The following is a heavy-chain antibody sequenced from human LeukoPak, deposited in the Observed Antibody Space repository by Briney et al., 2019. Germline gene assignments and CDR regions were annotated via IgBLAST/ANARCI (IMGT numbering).Heavy chain of an antibody. CDR3: ARHLNVLIVVVPAAIDY. J-gene: IGHJ4*02. Sequence: PSETLSLTCTVSGGSISSSSYYWGWIRQPPGKGLEWIGSIYYSGSTYYNPSLKSRVTISVDTSKNQFSLKLSSVTAADTAVYYCARHLNVLIVVVPAAIDYWGQGTLVTVSS. V-gene: IGHV4-39*01. CDR1: GGSISSSSYY. CDR2: IYYSGST. D-gene: IGHD2-2*01.